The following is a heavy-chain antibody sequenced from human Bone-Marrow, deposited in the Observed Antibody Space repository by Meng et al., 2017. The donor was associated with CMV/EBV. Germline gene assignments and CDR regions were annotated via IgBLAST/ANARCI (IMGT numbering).Heavy chain of an antibody. CDR2: IKQDGSEK. CDR3: AKVSYGPDAFDI. Sequence: GGSLRLSCAASGFTFSSYWMSWVRQAPGKGLEWVANIKQDGSEKYYVDSVKGRFTISRDNAKNSLYLQMNSLRAEDTALYYCAKVSYGPDAFDIWGQGTMVTVAS. V-gene: IGHV3-7*03. CDR1: GFTFSSYW. J-gene: IGHJ3*02. D-gene: IGHD5-18*01.